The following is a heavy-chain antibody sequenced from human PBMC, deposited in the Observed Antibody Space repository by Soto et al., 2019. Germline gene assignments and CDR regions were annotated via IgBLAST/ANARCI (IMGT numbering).Heavy chain of an antibody. CDR2: ISYDGSNK. D-gene: IGHD1-1*01. V-gene: IGHV3-30-3*01. CDR3: ARASSLRYNWGGDFDY. CDR1: GFTFSSYA. J-gene: IGHJ4*02. Sequence: QVQLVESGGGVVQPGRSLRLSCAASGFTFSSYAMHWVRQAPGKGLEWVAVISYDGSNKYYADSVKGRFTISRDNSKNTLYLQMNSLRAEDTAVYYCARASSLRYNWGGDFDYWGQGTLVTVSS.